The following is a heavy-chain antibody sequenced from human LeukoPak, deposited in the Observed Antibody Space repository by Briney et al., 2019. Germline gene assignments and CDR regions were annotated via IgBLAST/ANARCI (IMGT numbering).Heavy chain of an antibody. CDR3: ARSRYRSGGYYYFDY. Sequence: ASVKVSCKASGGTFSSYAISWVRQAPGQGLEWMGRIIPIFGTANYAQKFQGRVTITTDESTSTAYMELSSLRSEDTAVYYCARSRYRSGGYYYFDYWGQGTLVTVSS. CDR2: IIPIFGTA. V-gene: IGHV1-69*05. D-gene: IGHD3-22*01. CDR1: GGTFSSYA. J-gene: IGHJ4*02.